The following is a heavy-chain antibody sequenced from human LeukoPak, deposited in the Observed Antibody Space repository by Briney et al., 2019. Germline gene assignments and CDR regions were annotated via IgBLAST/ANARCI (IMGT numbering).Heavy chain of an antibody. CDR1: GGSFSGYY. Sequence: SETLSLTCAVYGGSFSGYYCSWIRQPPGKGLEWIGEINHSGSTNYNPSLKSRVTISVDTSKNQFSLKLSSVTAADTAVYYCVAKRVYDYYYYGMDVWGQGTTVTVSS. CDR2: INHSGST. CDR3: VAKRVYDYYYYGMDV. J-gene: IGHJ6*02. V-gene: IGHV4-34*01. D-gene: IGHD3-16*01.